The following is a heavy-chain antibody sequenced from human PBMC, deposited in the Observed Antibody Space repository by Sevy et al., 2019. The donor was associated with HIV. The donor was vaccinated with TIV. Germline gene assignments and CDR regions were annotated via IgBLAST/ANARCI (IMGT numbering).Heavy chain of an antibody. CDR1: GGSISSYY. J-gene: IGHJ5*02. CDR3: ARDPGIAVAGTTWFDP. D-gene: IGHD6-19*01. CDR2: IYYSGST. Sequence: SETLSLTCTVSGGSISSYYWSWIRQPPGKGLEWIGYIYYSGSTNYNPSLKSRVTISVDTSKNQFSLKLSSVTAADTAVYYCARDPGIAVAGTTWFDPWGQGILVTVSS. V-gene: IGHV4-59*13.